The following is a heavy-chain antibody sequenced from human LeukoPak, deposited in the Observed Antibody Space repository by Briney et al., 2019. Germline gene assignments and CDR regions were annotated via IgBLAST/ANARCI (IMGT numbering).Heavy chain of an antibody. J-gene: IGHJ5*02. CDR2: IYTSGST. V-gene: IGHV4-4*07. CDR3: ARVGHIAVAGTYNWFDP. CDR1: GGSISSYY. D-gene: IGHD6-19*01. Sequence: SETLSLTCTVSGGSISSYYWSWIQQPAGKGLEWIGRIYTSGSTNYNPSLKSRVTMSVDTSKNQFSLKLSSVTAADTAVYYCARVGHIAVAGTYNWFDPWGQGTLVTVSS.